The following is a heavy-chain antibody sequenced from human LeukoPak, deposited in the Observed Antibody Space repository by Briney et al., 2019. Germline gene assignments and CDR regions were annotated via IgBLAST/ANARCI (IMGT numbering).Heavy chain of an antibody. CDR3: ARGVAVDLNWFDT. D-gene: IGHD2-15*01. V-gene: IGHV4-59*01. Sequence: SETLSLTCTVSGGSINNYYWSWIRQPPGKGLEWIGYIYYSGSTNYNPSLKSRVTISVDTSKNQFSLKLSSVTAADTAVYYCARGVAVDLNWFDTWGQGTLVTLSS. CDR1: GGSINNYY. CDR2: IYYSGST. J-gene: IGHJ5*02.